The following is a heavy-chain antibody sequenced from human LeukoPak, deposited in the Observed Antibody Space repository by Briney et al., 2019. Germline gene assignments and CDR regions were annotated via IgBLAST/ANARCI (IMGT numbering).Heavy chain of an antibody. D-gene: IGHD3-22*01. V-gene: IGHV1-69*04. Sequence: ASVKVSCKASGGTFSSYAISWVRQAPGQGLEWMGRIIPILGIANYAQKFQGRVTITADKSTSTAYMELSSLRSEDTAVYYCARTYYYDSSGYSFDYWGQGTLVTVSS. J-gene: IGHJ4*02. CDR1: GGTFSSYA. CDR2: IIPILGIA. CDR3: ARTYYYDSSGYSFDY.